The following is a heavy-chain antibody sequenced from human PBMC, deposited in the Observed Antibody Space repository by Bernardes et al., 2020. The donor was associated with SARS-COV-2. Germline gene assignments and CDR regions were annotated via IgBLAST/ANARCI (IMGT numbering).Heavy chain of an antibody. J-gene: IGHJ5*02. D-gene: IGHD2-15*01. CDR1: GYTFRAYY. Sequence: ASVKVSCKASGYTFRAYYINWVRQAPGQGPEWMGWIYPTTGETTYAQKFRGRVTFTKDTSTVTAYMELSGLTSDDTAIYYCAQERGYCGNGCYGFDPWGQGTLVTVSS. CDR2: IYPTTGET. CDR3: AQERGYCGNGCYGFDP. V-gene: IGHV1-2*02.